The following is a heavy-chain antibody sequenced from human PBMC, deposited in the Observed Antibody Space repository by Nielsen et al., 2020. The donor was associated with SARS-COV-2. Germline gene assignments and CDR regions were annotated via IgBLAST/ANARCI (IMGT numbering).Heavy chain of an antibody. CDR2: ISWNSGSI. J-gene: IGHJ6*02. CDR1: GFTFDDYA. Sequence: SLKISCAASGFTFDDYAMHWVRQAPGKGLEWVSGISWNSGSIGYADSVKGRFTTSRDNAKNSLYLQMNSLRAEDTALYYCAKSWIAAPSYGMDVWGQGTTVTVSS. V-gene: IGHV3-9*01. CDR3: AKSWIAAPSYGMDV. D-gene: IGHD6-13*01.